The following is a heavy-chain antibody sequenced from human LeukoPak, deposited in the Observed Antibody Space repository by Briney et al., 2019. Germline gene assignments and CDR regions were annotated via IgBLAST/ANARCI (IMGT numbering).Heavy chain of an antibody. Sequence: GASVKVSCKASGGTFSSYAISWVRQAPGQGLEWMGRIIPIFGTAYHAQKFQGRVTITTDESTSTAYMDLSSLRSEDTAVYYCARDIAVAGIDYWGQGTLVTVSS. CDR2: IIPIFGTA. CDR3: ARDIAVAGIDY. V-gene: IGHV1-69*05. J-gene: IGHJ4*02. CDR1: GGTFSSYA. D-gene: IGHD6-19*01.